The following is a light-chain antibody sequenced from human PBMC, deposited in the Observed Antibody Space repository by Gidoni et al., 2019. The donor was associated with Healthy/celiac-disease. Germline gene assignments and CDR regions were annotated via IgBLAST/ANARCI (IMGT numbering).Light chain of an antibody. CDR1: QNVISN. V-gene: IGKV3-15*01. Sequence: EIVMPQSPATQSVSPGERATPSSRASQNVISNLSWYQQKPGQDPSLLIYGASTSATGIPARFCGSGSWTEFTLTISSLQSEDFAVYYCQQYNNWPPLTFGGGTKVEIK. CDR3: QQYNNWPPLT. CDR2: GAS. J-gene: IGKJ4*01.